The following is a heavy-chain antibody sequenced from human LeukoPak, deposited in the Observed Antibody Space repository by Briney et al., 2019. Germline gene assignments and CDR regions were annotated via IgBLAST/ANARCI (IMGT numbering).Heavy chain of an antibody. V-gene: IGHV3-48*03. D-gene: IGHD3-10*02. CDR2: ISSSGRTI. J-gene: IGHJ6*04. CDR3: AELGITMIGGV. CDR1: GFTFSSYE. Sequence: GGSLRLSCAASGFTFSSYEMNWGRQAPGKGLEGVSYISSSGRTIYYADSVKGRFTNSKDNAKNSLYLQMNSLRAEDTAVYYCAELGITMIGGVWGKGTTVTISS.